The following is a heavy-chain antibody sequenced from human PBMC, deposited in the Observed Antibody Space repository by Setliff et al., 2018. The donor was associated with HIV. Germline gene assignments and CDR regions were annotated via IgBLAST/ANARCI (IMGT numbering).Heavy chain of an antibody. CDR1: GGSISSGSFY. V-gene: IGHV4-61*02. CDR3: AREWGSGWYFFRIDY. CDR2: IYASGST. Sequence: SETLSLTCTVSGGSISSGSFYWSWIRQPAGKGLEWIGRIYASGSTDYNPSLKSRVTISVDTSKNLFSLKLSSVTAADTAVYYCAREWGSGWYFFRIDYWGQGTLVTVSS. J-gene: IGHJ4*02. D-gene: IGHD6-19*01.